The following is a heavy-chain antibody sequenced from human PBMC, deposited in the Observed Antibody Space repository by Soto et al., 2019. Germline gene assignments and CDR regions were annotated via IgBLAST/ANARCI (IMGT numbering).Heavy chain of an antibody. CDR3: ASPSYYYDSSFGDAFDI. D-gene: IGHD3-22*01. CDR2: IIPIFGTA. Sequence: GASVKVSCKASGYTFTSYSMHWVRQAPGQRLEWMGGIIPIFGTANYAQKFQGRVTITADESTSTAYMELSSLRSEDTAVYYCASPSYYYDSSFGDAFDIWGQGTMVTVSS. V-gene: IGHV1-69*13. CDR1: GYTFTSYS. J-gene: IGHJ3*02.